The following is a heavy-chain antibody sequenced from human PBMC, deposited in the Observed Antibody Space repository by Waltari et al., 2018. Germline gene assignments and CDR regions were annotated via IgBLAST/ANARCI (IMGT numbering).Heavy chain of an antibody. V-gene: IGHV3-30*02. D-gene: IGHD3-10*01. CDR3: AKDHSKGSGSSDAFDI. J-gene: IGHJ3*02. CDR1: GFTFSSYG. Sequence: QVQLVESGGGVVQPGGSLRLSCAASGFTFSSYGMHWVRPAPGKGLEWVAFIRYDGSNKYYADSVKGRFTISRDNSKNTLYLQMNSLRAEDTAVYYCAKDHSKGSGSSDAFDIWGQGTMVTVSS. CDR2: IRYDGSNK.